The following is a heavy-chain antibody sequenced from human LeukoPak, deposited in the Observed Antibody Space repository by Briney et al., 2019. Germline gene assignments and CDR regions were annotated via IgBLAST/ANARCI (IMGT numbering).Heavy chain of an antibody. V-gene: IGHV4-39*07. CDR3: ASAGGIAAASIPGWFDP. CDR2: IYYSGST. Sequence: KPSETLSLTCTVSGGSISSSSYYWGWIRQPPGKGLEWIGSIYYSGSTYYNPSLKSRVTISVDTSKNQFSLKLSSVTAADTAVYYCASAGGIAAASIPGWFDPWGQGTLVTVSS. J-gene: IGHJ5*02. D-gene: IGHD6-13*01. CDR1: GGSISSSSYY.